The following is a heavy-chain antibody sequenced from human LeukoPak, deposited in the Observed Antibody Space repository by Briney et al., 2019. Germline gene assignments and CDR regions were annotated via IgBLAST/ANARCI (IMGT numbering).Heavy chain of an antibody. CDR1: GITFTTYW. CDR3: ARGLGYYDAFDI. CDR2: INSDGTKI. J-gene: IGHJ3*02. V-gene: IGHV3-74*01. Sequence: GGSLRLSCAASGITFTTYWMHWVRQAPGKGLMWVSRINSDGTKINYADSVKGRFTISRDNAKNTLFLQMNTLRAEDTALYYCARGLGYYDAFDIWGQGTMVTVSS. D-gene: IGHD3-16*01.